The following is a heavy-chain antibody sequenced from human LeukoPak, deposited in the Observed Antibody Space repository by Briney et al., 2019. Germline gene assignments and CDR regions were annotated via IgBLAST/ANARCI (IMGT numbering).Heavy chain of an antibody. J-gene: IGHJ4*02. CDR2: IYSGGTT. D-gene: IGHD6-19*01. CDR3: ARVGRGWYSPHY. CDR1: GGSIGDYY. Sequence: SETLSLTCTVSGGSIGDYYWTWIRQPPGKGLDWIGYIYSGGTTHYNPSLKSRATISVDTTYQFSLRLTSVTAADAAVYYCARVGRGWYSPHYWGQGTLVTVSS. V-gene: IGHV4-59*01.